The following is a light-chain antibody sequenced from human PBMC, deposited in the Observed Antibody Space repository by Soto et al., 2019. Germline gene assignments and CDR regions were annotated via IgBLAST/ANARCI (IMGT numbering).Light chain of an antibody. CDR2: DAS. CDR3: QQYNSYSWT. CDR1: QSISSW. J-gene: IGKJ1*01. V-gene: IGKV1-5*01. Sequence: DSQMTQARSTLSASVGDRGTITCRASQSISSWLAWYQQKPGKAPKLLIYDASSLESGVPSRFSGSGSGTEFTLTISSLQPDDLATYYCQQYNSYSWTFGQGTKVDIK.